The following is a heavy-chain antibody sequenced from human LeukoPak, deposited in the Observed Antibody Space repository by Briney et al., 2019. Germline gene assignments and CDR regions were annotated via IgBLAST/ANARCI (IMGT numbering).Heavy chain of an antibody. CDR1: GGSISSGGYY. Sequence: KASETLSLTCTVSGGSISSGGYYWSWIRQHPGKGLEWIGYIYYSGSTYYNPSLKSRVTISVDTSKNQFSLKLSSVTAADTAVYYCARSPASPRTSSSSWSAPRPGYFDYWGQGTLVTVSS. D-gene: IGHD6-13*01. V-gene: IGHV4-31*03. CDR3: ARSPASPRTSSSSWSAPRPGYFDY. J-gene: IGHJ4*02. CDR2: IYYSGST.